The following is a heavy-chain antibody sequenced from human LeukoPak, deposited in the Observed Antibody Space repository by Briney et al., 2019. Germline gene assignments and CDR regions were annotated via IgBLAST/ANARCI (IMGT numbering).Heavy chain of an antibody. CDR3: ARQGYTNNLGGYFGDKDDGFDL. CDR1: GGTFSSYI. V-gene: IGHV1-69*01. D-gene: IGHD3-9*01. J-gene: IGHJ3*01. Sequence: SVKVSCKASGGTFSSYIITWVRQAPGQGLEWVGRIIPIFGTPDYAQKFQGRVTITADESTSTAYMELRRLRFEDTAVYYCARQGYTNNLGGYFGDKDDGFDLWGQGTMVTVSS. CDR2: IIPIFGTP.